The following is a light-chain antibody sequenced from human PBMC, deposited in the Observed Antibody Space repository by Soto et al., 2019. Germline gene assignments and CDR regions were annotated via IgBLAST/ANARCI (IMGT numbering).Light chain of an antibody. V-gene: IGKV3-11*01. CDR1: QSIHTS. Sequence: EVVMTQSPGTPSPSPVGRATPPCRASQSIHTSLAWYQQKSGKPPPLVIYDSTLRANGVPDRFGGSRSGTEFTLTIDSLEPEDLAVYYCQQSNVWPPITFGKGTRLEIK. CDR2: DST. CDR3: QQSNVWPPIT. J-gene: IGKJ5*01.